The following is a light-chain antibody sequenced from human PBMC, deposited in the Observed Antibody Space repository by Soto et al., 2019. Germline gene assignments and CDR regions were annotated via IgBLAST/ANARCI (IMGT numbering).Light chain of an antibody. V-gene: IGKV3D-20*01. CDR2: DAS. CDR1: QSVNSNY. J-gene: IGKJ5*01. CDR3: HQYGSSPVT. Sequence: EIVLTQSPGTLSLSPGERATLTCGASQSVNSNYLGWYQQKPGLAPRLIIYDASSRATGIPDRFSGSGSGTFFTLTISRLQPEDFAVYYCHQYGSSPVTFGQGTRLEI.